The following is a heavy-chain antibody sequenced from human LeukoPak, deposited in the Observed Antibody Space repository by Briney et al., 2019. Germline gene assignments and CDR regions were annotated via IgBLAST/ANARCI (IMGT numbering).Heavy chain of an antibody. CDR2: ISSSSSYI. CDR1: GFTFSSYS. J-gene: IGHJ3*02. Sequence: GGSLRLSCAASGFTFSSYSMDWVRQAPGKGLEWFSSISSSSSYIYYPDSVKGRLTISRDNAKNSLYLQMNSLRAEDPAVYYCARDSVRYYYDSSGYTRLDDAFDIWGQGTMVTVSS. CDR3: ARDSVRYYYDSSGYTRLDDAFDI. D-gene: IGHD3-22*01. V-gene: IGHV3-21*01.